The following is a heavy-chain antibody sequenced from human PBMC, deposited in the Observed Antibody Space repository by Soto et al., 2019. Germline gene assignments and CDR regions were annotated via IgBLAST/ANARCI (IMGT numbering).Heavy chain of an antibody. CDR3: ARGVPYSYGYVSWFDP. Sequence: SETLSLTCAVSGGSISSGGYSWSWIRQPPGKGLEWIGYIYYSGSTNYNPSLKSRVTISVDTSKNQFSLKLSSVTAADTAVYYCARGVPYSYGYVSWFDPWGQGTLVTVSS. J-gene: IGHJ5*02. CDR1: GGSISSGGYS. V-gene: IGHV4-61*08. CDR2: IYYSGST. D-gene: IGHD5-18*01.